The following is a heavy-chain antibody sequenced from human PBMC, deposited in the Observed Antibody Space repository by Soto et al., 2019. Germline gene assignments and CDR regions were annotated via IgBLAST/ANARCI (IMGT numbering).Heavy chain of an antibody. V-gene: IGHV3-30-3*01. J-gene: IGHJ6*02. D-gene: IGHD3-16*01. Sequence: QVQLVESGGGVVQPGRSLRLSCAASGFTFSSYAMHWVRQSPGKGLEWGAVISYDGSNKYYADSVKGRFTISRDNSKNTLYLQMNSLRAEDTAVYYCARRGYGMDVWGQGTTVTVSS. CDR1: GFTFSSYA. CDR2: ISYDGSNK. CDR3: ARRGYGMDV.